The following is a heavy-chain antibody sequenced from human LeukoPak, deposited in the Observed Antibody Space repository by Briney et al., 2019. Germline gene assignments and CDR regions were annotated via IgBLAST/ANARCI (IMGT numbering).Heavy chain of an antibody. Sequence: SGGSLRLSCAASGFTFSSYAMGWVRQAPGKGLEWVSAISGSGGSTYYADSVKGRFTISRDNSKNTLYLQMNSLRAEDTAVYYCAKDPDIVVVPAARKYGMDVWGQGTTVTVSS. CDR2: ISGSGGST. J-gene: IGHJ6*02. V-gene: IGHV3-23*01. D-gene: IGHD2-2*01. CDR1: GFTFSSYA. CDR3: AKDPDIVVVPAARKYGMDV.